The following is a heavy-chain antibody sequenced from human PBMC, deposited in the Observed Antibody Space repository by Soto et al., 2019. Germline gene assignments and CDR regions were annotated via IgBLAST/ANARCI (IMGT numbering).Heavy chain of an antibody. D-gene: IGHD1-26*01. CDR1: GYTFTSYA. CDR2: INAGNGNT. CDR3: ARGATHDAFDI. Sequence: RASVKVSCKASGYTFTSYAMHWLRQSPGQRLEWMGWINAGNGNTKYSQKFQGRVTITRDTSASTAYMELSSLRSEDTAVYYCARGATHDAFDIWGQGTMVTVSS. V-gene: IGHV1-3*01. J-gene: IGHJ3*02.